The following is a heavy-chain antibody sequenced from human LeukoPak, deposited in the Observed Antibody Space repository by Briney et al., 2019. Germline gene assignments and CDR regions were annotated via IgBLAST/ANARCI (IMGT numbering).Heavy chain of an antibody. CDR2: INPNIGVT. D-gene: IGHD3-9*01. CDR1: GYTFTEHY. V-gene: IGHV1-2*02. CDR3: ARDLEFYHVLSGYYVPSFDS. Sequence: ASVKVSCKASGYTFTEHYTHWVRQAPGQGPEWMGWINPNIGVTKYAQKFVGRVTMTRDTSITTAYMELSSLTSDDTAMYYCARDLEFYHVLSGYYVPSFDSWGQGALVTVSS. J-gene: IGHJ4*02.